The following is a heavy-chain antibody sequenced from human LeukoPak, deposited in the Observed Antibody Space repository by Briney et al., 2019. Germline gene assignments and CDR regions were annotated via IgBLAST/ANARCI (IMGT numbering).Heavy chain of an antibody. CDR3: ARRASDDGMDV. V-gene: IGHV3-33*01. J-gene: IGHJ6*02. CDR1: GFTFSSYG. Sequence: GGSLRLSCAASGFTFSSYGMHWVRQAPGKGLEWVAVIWYDGSNKYYADSVKGRFTISRDNSKNTLYLQMNSLRAEDTAVYYCARRASDDGMDVWGQGTTVTVSS. CDR2: IWYDGSNK.